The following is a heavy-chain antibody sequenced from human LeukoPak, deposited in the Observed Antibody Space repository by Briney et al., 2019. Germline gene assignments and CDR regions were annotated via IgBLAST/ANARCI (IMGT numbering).Heavy chain of an antibody. Sequence: GGSLRLSCTGSGFIFSTYWMHWVRQAPGKGLVWVSRIKTDGSTKYYADSVKGRFAVSRDNAKNTLYLQMESLRVEDTAVYYCAKDWTYYYDSSGSLDYWGQGTLVTVSS. CDR3: AKDWTYYYDSSGSLDY. V-gene: IGHV3-74*01. CDR2: IKTDGSTK. D-gene: IGHD3-22*01. CDR1: GFIFSTYW. J-gene: IGHJ4*02.